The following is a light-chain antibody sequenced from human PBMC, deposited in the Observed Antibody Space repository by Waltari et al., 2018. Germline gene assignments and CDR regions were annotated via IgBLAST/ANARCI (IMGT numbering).Light chain of an antibody. Sequence: QSALTQPASVSGSPGQSITISCTGTNSDVGAYQYVSWYQQNPGKAPKLIIFDVSRRPSGFSYRFSGSKSGSTASLTISGLQAGDEADYYCSSYTTSATWVVGGGTRVAVL. CDR1: NSDVGAYQY. CDR2: DVS. J-gene: IGLJ3*02. CDR3: SSYTTSATWV. V-gene: IGLV2-14*03.